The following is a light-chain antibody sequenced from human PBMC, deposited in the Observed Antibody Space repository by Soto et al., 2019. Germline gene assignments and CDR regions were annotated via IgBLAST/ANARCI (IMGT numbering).Light chain of an antibody. J-gene: IGLJ2*01. CDR2: DVS. CDR3: CSSAGTYTIV. V-gene: IGLV2-11*01. Sequence: QSVLTQPRSVSGSPGQSVTISCTGTSSDVGAYKYVSWYQQHPGKDPKLMISDVSKPPLGVHDRFSGSKSGNTASLTISGLQDEDEDAYYCCSSAGTYTIVFGGGTKLTVL. CDR1: SSDVGAYKY.